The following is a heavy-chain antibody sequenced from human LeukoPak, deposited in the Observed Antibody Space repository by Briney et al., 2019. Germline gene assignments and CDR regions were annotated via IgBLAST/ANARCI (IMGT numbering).Heavy chain of an antibody. CDR2: ISSSGSTT. D-gene: IGHD6-13*01. V-gene: IGHV3-48*03. CDR1: GFTFSSFE. Sequence: GGSLRLSCAASGFTFSSFEMNWVRQAPGKGLEWVSYISSSGSTTYYSDSVKGRFTISRDNAKNSLFLQMNSLRAEDTAVYYCARGGLLSYSSNWYLTPYWFDPWGQGTLVTVSS. J-gene: IGHJ5*02. CDR3: ARGGLLSYSSNWYLTPYWFDP.